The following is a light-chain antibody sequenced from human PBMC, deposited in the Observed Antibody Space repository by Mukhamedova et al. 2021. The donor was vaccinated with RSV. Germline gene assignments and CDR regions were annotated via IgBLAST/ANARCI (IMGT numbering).Light chain of an antibody. Sequence: SGHYPNWFQQKPGQAPRTLIYKTNNKHSWTPARFSGSLLGDKDALTLSGVQPEDEAEYYCLLYYGDVWVFGGGTKLKVL. CDR3: LLYYGDVWV. CDR1: SGHY. J-gene: IGLJ3*02. CDR2: KTN. V-gene: IGLV7-43*01.